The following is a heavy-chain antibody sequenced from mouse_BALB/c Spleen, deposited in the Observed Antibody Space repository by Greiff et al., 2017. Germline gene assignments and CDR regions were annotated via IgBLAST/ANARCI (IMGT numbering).Heavy chain of an antibody. CDR1: GDSITSGY. CDR3: ARWGSGYVFWFAY. J-gene: IGHJ3*01. CDR2: ISYSGST. D-gene: IGHD3-1*01. V-gene: IGHV3-8*02. Sequence: EVKLVESGPSLVKPSQTLSLTCSVTGDSITSGYWNWIRKFPGNKLEYMGYISYSGSTYYNPSLKSRISITRDTSKNQYYLQLNSVTTEDTATYYCARWGSGYVFWFAYWGQGTLVTVSA.